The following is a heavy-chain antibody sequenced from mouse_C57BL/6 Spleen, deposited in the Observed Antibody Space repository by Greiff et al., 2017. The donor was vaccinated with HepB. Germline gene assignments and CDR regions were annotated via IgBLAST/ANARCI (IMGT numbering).Heavy chain of an antibody. CDR3: ARETGQARYAMDY. D-gene: IGHD3-2*02. CDR2: IYPGDGDT. CDR1: GYAFSSSW. Sequence: VQLQESGPELVKPGASVKISCKASGYAFSSSWMNWVKQRPGKGLEWIGRIYPGDGDTNYNGKFKGKATLTADKSSSTAYMQPSSTTAGESADYLRARETGQARYAMDYWGQGTSVTVAS. J-gene: IGHJ4*01. V-gene: IGHV1-82*01.